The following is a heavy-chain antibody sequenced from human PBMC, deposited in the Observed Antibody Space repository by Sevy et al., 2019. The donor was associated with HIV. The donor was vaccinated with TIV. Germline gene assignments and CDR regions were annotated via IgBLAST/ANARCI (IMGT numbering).Heavy chain of an antibody. Sequence: GGSLRLSCAVSGFTFSNAWMNWVRQAPGTGLQWVGLIKSKIDGETTDYVAPVKGRFTISRDDSTYTLYLQMNSLKTEDTGVYYCATAPGYYDSAPFDYWGPGTLVTVSS. CDR3: ATAPGYYDSAPFDY. J-gene: IGHJ4*02. CDR2: IKSKIDGETT. V-gene: IGHV3-15*01. CDR1: GFTFSNAW. D-gene: IGHD3-22*01.